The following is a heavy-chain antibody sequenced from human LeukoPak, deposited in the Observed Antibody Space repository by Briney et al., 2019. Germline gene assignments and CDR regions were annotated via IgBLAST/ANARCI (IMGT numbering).Heavy chain of an antibody. CDR2: IYHSGST. CDR3: AREFRIAAAGAFTWFDP. J-gene: IGHJ5*02. D-gene: IGHD6-13*01. CDR1: GGSISSSNW. V-gene: IGHV4-4*02. Sequence: SETLSLTCAVSGGSISSSNWWSWVRQPPGKGLEWIGEIYHSGSTNYNPSLKSRVTISVDKSKNQFSLKLSSVTAADTAVYYCAREFRIAAAGAFTWFDPWGQGTLVTVSS.